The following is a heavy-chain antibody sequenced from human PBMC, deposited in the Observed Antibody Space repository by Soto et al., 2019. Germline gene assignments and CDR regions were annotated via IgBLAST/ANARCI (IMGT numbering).Heavy chain of an antibody. Sequence: GXPVKGSSCASGGNLSNYALRWKRQAPGQGLEWIGVIIPIFGTANYSQKFQCIVTITADESTSTAYMELISLRSEDTAVYYCARGNYDFWSGYHADLYYYSCTEVMGQGTTVTV. J-gene: IGHJ6*02. V-gene: IGHV1-69*13. CDR3: ARGNYDFWSGYHADLYYYSCTEV. D-gene: IGHD3-3*01. CDR1: GGNLSNYA. CDR2: IIPIFGTA.